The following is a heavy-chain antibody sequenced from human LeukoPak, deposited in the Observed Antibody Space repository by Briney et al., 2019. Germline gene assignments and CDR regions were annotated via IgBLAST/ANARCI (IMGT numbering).Heavy chain of an antibody. Sequence: PSETLSLTCTVSGGSISSSSYSWGWIRQPPGKGLEWIGSMYYSGSSYYNPPLKSRVTMSVDTSANQFSLKLSSVTAADTAVYYCARDFRGGSGEFDYWGQGTLVTVSS. J-gene: IGHJ4*02. D-gene: IGHD3-10*01. CDR3: ARDFRGGSGEFDY. CDR2: MYYSGSS. CDR1: GGSISSSSYS. V-gene: IGHV4-39*07.